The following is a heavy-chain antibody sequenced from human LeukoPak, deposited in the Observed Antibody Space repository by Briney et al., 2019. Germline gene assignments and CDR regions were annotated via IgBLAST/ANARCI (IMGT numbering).Heavy chain of an antibody. CDR3: ARDDASTARASGMDV. J-gene: IGHJ6*04. CDR2: ISRDSAYM. D-gene: IGHD6-6*01. V-gene: IGHV3-21*01. Sequence: GGSLRLSCAAPGFTFTTYDMNWVRQAPGKGLEWVSYISRDSAYMYLADSVKGRFTISRDNAKNSLYLQMNSLRGEDTAVYYCARDDASTARASGMDVWGKGTTVTVSS. CDR1: GFTFTTYD.